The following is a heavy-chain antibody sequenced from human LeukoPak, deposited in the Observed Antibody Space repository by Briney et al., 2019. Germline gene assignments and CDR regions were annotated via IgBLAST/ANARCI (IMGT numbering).Heavy chain of an antibody. J-gene: IGHJ4*02. V-gene: IGHV4-4*07. CDR1: GDSISSYY. Sequence: SETLSLTCTVSGDSISSYYWSWIRQPAGKGLEWIGRIFTSGRTNYNPSLKSRVTMSLDTSKNQFSLKLTSVTAADTAVYYCARGRGHNYAFPFDYWGQGTLVTVSS. CDR2: IFTSGRT. CDR3: ARGRGHNYAFPFDY. D-gene: IGHD5-18*01.